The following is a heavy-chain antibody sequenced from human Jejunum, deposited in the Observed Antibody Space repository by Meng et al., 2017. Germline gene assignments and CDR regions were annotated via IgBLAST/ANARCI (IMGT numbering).Heavy chain of an antibody. CDR3: AKGVAASFPGSRYSDY. V-gene: IGHV3-23*01. J-gene: IGHJ4*02. D-gene: IGHD5-12*01. Sequence: GESLKIFCAGSGLTFSNYAMNWVRQAPGKGLEWVSIIGTDGSDTHYADSVKGRFTISRDNSRKSLYLQMDSLTAEDTAVYFCAKGVAASFPGSRYSDYWGQGTLVTVSS. CDR1: GLTFSNYA. CDR2: IGTDGSDT.